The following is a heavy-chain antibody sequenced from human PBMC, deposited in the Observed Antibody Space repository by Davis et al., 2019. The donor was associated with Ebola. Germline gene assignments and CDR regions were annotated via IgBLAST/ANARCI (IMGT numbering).Heavy chain of an antibody. V-gene: IGHV3-21*01. CDR1: GFTFSSYS. D-gene: IGHD5-24*01. J-gene: IGHJ4*02. Sequence: GESLKISCAASGFTFSSYSMNWVRQAPGKGLEWVSSISSSSSYIYYADSVKGRFTISRDNAKNSLYLQMNSLRAEDTAVYYCAKDNGRDGYNYFDYWGQGTLVTVSS. CDR2: ISSSSSYI. CDR3: AKDNGRDGYNYFDY.